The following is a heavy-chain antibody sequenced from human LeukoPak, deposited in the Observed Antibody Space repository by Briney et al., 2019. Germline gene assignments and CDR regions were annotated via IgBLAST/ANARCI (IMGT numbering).Heavy chain of an antibody. Sequence: SVKVSCKASGGTFSSYAISWVRQAPGQGLEWMGGIIPIFGTANYAQKFQGRVTITADKSTSTAYMELSGLRSEDTAVYYCARALAYYYDSSGYTLDYWGQGTLVTVSS. CDR1: GGTFSSYA. CDR2: IIPIFGTA. V-gene: IGHV1-69*06. CDR3: ARALAYYYDSSGYTLDY. D-gene: IGHD3-22*01. J-gene: IGHJ4*02.